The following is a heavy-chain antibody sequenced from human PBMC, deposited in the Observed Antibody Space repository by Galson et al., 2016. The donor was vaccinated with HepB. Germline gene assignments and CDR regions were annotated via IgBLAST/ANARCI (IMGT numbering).Heavy chain of an antibody. CDR2: VNPSSGDT. J-gene: IGHJ4*02. D-gene: IGHD2-15*01. CDR1: GYTFTSYY. CDR3: ARDWGGYCSGGNCYLSDH. V-gene: IGHV1-46*01. Sequence: SVKVSCKASGYTFTSYYMHWVRQAPGQGLEWMGLVNPSSGDTTDAQKFQGTVSMTRDTSTSTVYMELRSLTSDDTAVYYCARDWGGYCSGGNCYLSDHWGQGTLVTVSS.